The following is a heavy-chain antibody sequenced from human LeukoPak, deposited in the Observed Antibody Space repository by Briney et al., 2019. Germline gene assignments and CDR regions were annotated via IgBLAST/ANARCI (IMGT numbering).Heavy chain of an antibody. J-gene: IGHJ4*02. CDR3: VSTSIAVAGTSFDY. Sequence: PSETLSLTCTFSGGSISSYFWSWIRQPAGKRLESIGRIYSSGSTNYNPSLKSRVTMSMDTSKNQFSLQLSSVTAADTAVYYCVSTSIAVAGTSFDYWGQGTLVTVSS. V-gene: IGHV4-4*07. CDR2: IYSSGST. D-gene: IGHD6-19*01. CDR1: GGSISSYF.